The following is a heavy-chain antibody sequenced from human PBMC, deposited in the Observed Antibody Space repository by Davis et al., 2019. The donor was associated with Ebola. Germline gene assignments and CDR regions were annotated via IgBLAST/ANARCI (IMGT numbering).Heavy chain of an antibody. V-gene: IGHV4-4*02. CDR1: GGSISSSNW. Sequence: SETLSLTCAVSGGSISSSNWWSWVRQPPGKGLEWIGEIYHSGSTNYNPSLKSRVTISVDKSKNQFSLKLSSVTAADTAVYYCARDNTVTTLWENWLDPWGQGTLVTVSS. J-gene: IGHJ5*02. D-gene: IGHD4-17*01. CDR3: ARDNTVTTLWENWLDP. CDR2: IYHSGST.